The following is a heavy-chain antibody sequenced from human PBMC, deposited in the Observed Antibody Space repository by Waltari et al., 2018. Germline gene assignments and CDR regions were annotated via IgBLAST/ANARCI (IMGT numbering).Heavy chain of an antibody. CDR2: ITTQAYGAAT. J-gene: IGHJ4*02. CDR3: SRVKSWGARDY. D-gene: IGHD3-16*01. CDR1: GLSFGDAA. V-gene: IGHV3-49*03. Sequence: EVQLMESGGTVVQPGRSLRLSGTTNGLSFGDAAMSWFRHAPGKGLEWVGFITTQAYGAATEYAASLKDRFAISRDDSKGIAYLQMNNLKIEDTAMYYCSRVKSWGARDYWGQGTLVTVSS.